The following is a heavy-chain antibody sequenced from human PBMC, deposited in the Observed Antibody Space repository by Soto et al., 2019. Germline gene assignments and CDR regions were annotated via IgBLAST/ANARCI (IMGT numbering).Heavy chain of an antibody. Sequence: EVQVLESGGGLVQPGGSLRLSCVASGLTFSSYAMCWVRQAPGKGLEWVSRMSGNGDGTYYADSVKGRFTISRDNSKNTLYLQMNSLRAEDTAVYYCARGAYSTVVTTGGGVDYWGQGTLVTVSS. D-gene: IGHD4-17*01. J-gene: IGHJ4*02. CDR3: ARGAYSTVVTTGGGVDY. V-gene: IGHV3-23*01. CDR2: MSGNGDGT. CDR1: GLTFSSYA.